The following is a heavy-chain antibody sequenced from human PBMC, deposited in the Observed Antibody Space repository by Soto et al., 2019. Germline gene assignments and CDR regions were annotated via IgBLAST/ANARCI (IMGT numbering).Heavy chain of an antibody. CDR3: AIQSGPGGDYYYGMDV. V-gene: IGHV5-51*01. D-gene: IGHD3-16*01. J-gene: IGHJ6*02. Sequence: GESLKISCKGSGYSFTSYWIGWVRQMPGKGLEWMGIIYPGDSDTRYSPSFQGQVTISADKSISTAYLQWSSLKASDTAMYYCAIQSGPGGDYYYGMDVWGQGTSVTVSS. CDR2: IYPGDSDT. CDR1: GYSFTSYW.